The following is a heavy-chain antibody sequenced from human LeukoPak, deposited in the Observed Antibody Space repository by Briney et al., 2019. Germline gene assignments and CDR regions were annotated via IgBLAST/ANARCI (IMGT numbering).Heavy chain of an antibody. CDR1: GGSISSYY. CDR3: ARNGRFTASTSYYYGMDV. CDR2: IYYTRST. V-gene: IGHV4-59*01. D-gene: IGHD3-3*01. J-gene: IGHJ6*02. Sequence: SETLSLTCTVSGGSISSYYWSWIRQPPGKALEWIGYIYYTRSTNYNPSLKSRASISLDTSKNQFSLKLTSVTAADTAVYYCARNGRFTASTSYYYGMDVWGQGTTVTVSS.